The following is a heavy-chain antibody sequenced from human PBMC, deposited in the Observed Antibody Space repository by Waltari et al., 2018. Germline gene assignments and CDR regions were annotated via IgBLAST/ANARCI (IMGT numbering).Heavy chain of an antibody. CDR2: ISYDGSNK. CDR1: GFTFSSYG. J-gene: IGHJ6*03. D-gene: IGHD6-6*01. V-gene: IGHV3-30*18. CDR3: AKDSEQLVNYMDV. Sequence: QVQLVESGGGVVQPGRSLRLSCAASGFTFSSYGMHWVRQAPGKGLEWGAVISYDGSNKYYADSVKGRFTISRDNSKNTLYLQMNSLRAEDTAVYYCAKDSEQLVNYMDVWGKGTTVTVSS.